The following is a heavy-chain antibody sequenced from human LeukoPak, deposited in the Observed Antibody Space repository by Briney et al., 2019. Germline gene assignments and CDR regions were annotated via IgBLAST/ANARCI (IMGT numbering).Heavy chain of an antibody. CDR2: ISYDGSNK. V-gene: IGHV3-30-3*01. Sequence: PGRSLRLSCAASGFTFSSYAMHWVRQAPGKGLEWVAVISYDGSNKYYADSVKGRFTISRDNSKNTLCLQMNSLRAEDTAVYYCAKDKGIAVPYYFDYWGQGTLVTVSS. D-gene: IGHD6-19*01. CDR1: GFTFSSYA. CDR3: AKDKGIAVPYYFDY. J-gene: IGHJ4*02.